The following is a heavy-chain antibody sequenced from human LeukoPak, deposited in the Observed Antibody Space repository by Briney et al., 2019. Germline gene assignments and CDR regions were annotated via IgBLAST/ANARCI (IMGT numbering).Heavy chain of an antibody. V-gene: IGHV5-51*01. D-gene: IGHD3-3*01. CDR1: GYSFTSYW. Sequence: GESLKISCKGSGYSFTSYWIGWVRQMPGKGLEWMGILYPGDSDTRYSPSFQGQVTISADKSISTAYLQWSSLKASDTAMYYCARHLGDPEWLLFLLPNWFDPWGQGTLVTVSS. CDR3: ARHLGDPEWLLFLLPNWFDP. CDR2: LYPGDSDT. J-gene: IGHJ5*02.